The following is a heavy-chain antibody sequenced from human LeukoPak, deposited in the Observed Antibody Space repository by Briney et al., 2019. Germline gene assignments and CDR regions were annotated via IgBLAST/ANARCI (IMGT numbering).Heavy chain of an antibody. Sequence: SETLSLTCAVSGGSISSSNWWSWVRQPPGKGLEWIGEIYHSGSTNYNPSLKSRVTISVDKSKNQFSLKLSSVTAADTAVYYCARARRFLEWQARNYYYGMDVWGQGTTVTVSS. V-gene: IGHV4-4*02. CDR1: GGSISSSNW. CDR3: ARARRFLEWQARNYYYGMDV. D-gene: IGHD3-3*01. CDR2: IYHSGST. J-gene: IGHJ6*02.